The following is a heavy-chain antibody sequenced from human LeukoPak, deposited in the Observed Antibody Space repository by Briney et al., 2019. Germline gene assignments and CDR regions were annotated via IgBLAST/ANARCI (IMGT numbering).Heavy chain of an antibody. CDR1: GFTFSSYG. J-gene: IGHJ3*02. CDR2: ILNDGSQE. V-gene: IGHV3-33*01. Sequence: QPGGSLRLSCAASGFTFSSYGMHWVRQAPGKGLEWVAVILNDGSQEKYADSVKGRFTISRDNSKNTLFLQMNSLRAEDTAVYYCASGDALGDNALDIWGQGTMVTVSS. CDR3: ASGDALGDNALDI. D-gene: IGHD3-16*01.